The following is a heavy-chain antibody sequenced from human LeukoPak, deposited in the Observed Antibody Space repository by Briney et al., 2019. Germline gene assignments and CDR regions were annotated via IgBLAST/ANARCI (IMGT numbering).Heavy chain of an antibody. CDR2: ICAFKGNT. D-gene: IGHD3-9*01. CDR3: ARNELRYFHWLLMNLWFDP. V-gene: IGHV1-18*01. J-gene: IGHJ5*01. CDR1: GYTLTSYG. Sequence: ASVKVSCEASGYTLTSYGVSWVRQAPGQGREWRGWICAFKGNTNRAQKLQGRVTMTPVTSTSTVYMELRRLKSDDTVVYYCARNELRYFHWLLMNLWFDPWGQGTLVTVSS.